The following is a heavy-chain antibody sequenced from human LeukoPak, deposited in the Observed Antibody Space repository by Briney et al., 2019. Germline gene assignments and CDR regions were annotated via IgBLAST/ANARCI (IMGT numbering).Heavy chain of an antibody. V-gene: IGHV3-53*01. J-gene: IGHJ5*02. CDR1: GFTVSSNY. D-gene: IGHD2-21*02. Sequence: GGSLRLSCAASGFTVSSNYMSWVRQAPGKGLEWVSVIYSGGYTNYADSVKGRFTISRQNSKNTMYLQMNSLRAEDTALYYCAKGDGINHYHWFDPWGQGTQVTVSS. CDR3: AKGDGINHYHWFDP. CDR2: IYSGGYT.